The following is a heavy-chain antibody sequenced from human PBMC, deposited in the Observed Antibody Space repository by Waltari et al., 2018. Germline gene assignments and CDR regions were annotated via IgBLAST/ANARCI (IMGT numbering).Heavy chain of an antibody. J-gene: IGHJ4*02. CDR2: IIPSSGNP. D-gene: IGHD5-12*01. CDR3: ARGGGYSGYDEFDY. V-gene: IGHV1-18*04. CDR1: GYTFNIYV. Sequence: QVQLVQSGGEVKKPGASVKVSCKASGYTFNIYVISWVRQAPGQGLEWMGWIIPSSGNPNYARSLQGRVTMTTDTSTSTAYMELRSLRSDDTAVYYCARGGGYSGYDEFDYWGQGTLVTVSS.